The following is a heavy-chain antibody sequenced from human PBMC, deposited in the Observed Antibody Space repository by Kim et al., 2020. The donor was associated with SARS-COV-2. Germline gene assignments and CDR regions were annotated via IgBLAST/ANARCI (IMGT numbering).Heavy chain of an antibody. D-gene: IGHD3-10*01. CDR2: IRRSDGGT. J-gene: IGHJ3*02. V-gene: IGHV3-23*01. CDR1: GFTVNTYA. CDR3: VRERGGVTNAFDI. Sequence: GGSLRLSCAASGFTVNTYAMSWVRQAPGKGLEWVSDIRRSDGGTFYADSVKGRFTISRDNSKNTLYLQMSSLRAEDTALYYCVRERGGVTNAFDIWAKGQWSRSLQ.